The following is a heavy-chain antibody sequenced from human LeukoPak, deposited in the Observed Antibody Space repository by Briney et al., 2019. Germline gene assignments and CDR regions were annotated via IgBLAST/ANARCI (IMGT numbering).Heavy chain of an antibody. CDR2: IYFSGTT. CDR3: AKHYMGSSYNHGLDC. J-gene: IGHJ4*02. CDR1: GGSISSSSYY. Sequence: PSETLSLTCTVSGGSISSSSYYWGWIRQPPGKGLEWIGNIYFSGTTYYNPSLKSRVTISVDTSKNQFSLKLSSVTAADTAVYYCAKHYMGSSYNHGLDCWGQGTLVTVSS. V-gene: IGHV4-39*01. D-gene: IGHD3-10*01.